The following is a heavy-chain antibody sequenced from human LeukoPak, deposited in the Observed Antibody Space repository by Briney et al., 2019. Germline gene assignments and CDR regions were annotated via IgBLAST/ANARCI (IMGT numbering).Heavy chain of an antibody. CDR2: INHSGST. Sequence: SETLSLTCAVYGGSFSGYYWSWIRQPPGKGLEWIGEINHSGSTNYNPSLKSRVTISVDTSKNQFSLKLSSVTAADTAVYYCATRRGSSGWYLVWGQGTLVTVSS. J-gene: IGHJ4*02. CDR1: GGSFSGYY. V-gene: IGHV4-34*01. CDR3: ATRRGSSGWYLV. D-gene: IGHD6-19*01.